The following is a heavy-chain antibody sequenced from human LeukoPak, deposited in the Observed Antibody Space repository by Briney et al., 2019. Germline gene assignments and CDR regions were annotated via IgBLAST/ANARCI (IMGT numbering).Heavy chain of an antibody. CDR2: NNDSGSS. J-gene: IGHJ6*03. V-gene: IGHV4-34*01. D-gene: IGHD6-19*01. CDR3: ARGRRQWLEPPSDYYFYMDV. CDR1: GGSCGGHD. Sequence: SETLSLTCGGYGGSCGGHDRSGDRQRPGKGLEWIGENNDSGSSNYNPSLKSRVTISVDTSKNQFSLKLSSVTAADTAAYYCARGRRQWLEPPSDYYFYMDVWGKGTTVTVSS.